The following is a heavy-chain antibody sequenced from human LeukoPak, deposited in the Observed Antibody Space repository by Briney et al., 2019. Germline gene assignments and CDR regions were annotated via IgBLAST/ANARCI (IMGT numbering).Heavy chain of an antibody. CDR2: IYYSGST. J-gene: IGHJ4*02. Sequence: SETLSLTCTVSGGSISSYYWSWIRQPPGKGLEWIGSIYYSGSTNYNPSLKSRVTISVDTSKNQLSLKLSSVTAADTAVYYCARELEILWGQGTLVTVSS. D-gene: IGHD2/OR15-2a*01. CDR3: ARELEIL. V-gene: IGHV4-59*12. CDR1: GGSISSYY.